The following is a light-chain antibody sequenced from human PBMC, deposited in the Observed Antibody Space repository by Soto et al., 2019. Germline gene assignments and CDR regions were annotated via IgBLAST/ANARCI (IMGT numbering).Light chain of an antibody. CDR2: GNN. CDR3: AAWDDSLSGYV. CDR1: SSNIGDNY. V-gene: IGLV1-47*01. J-gene: IGLJ1*01. Sequence: QSVLTQPPSASGTPGQKVTISCSGSSSNIGDNYVYWHQQLPGTAPKLLIYGNNQRPSGVPDRFSGSKSGTSASLAISGLRSEDEADYYCAAWDDSLSGYVFGPGTKVTVL.